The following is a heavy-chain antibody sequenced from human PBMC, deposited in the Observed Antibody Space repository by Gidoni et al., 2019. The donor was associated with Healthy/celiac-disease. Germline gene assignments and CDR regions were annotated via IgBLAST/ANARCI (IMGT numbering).Heavy chain of an antibody. CDR1: GESVTSYY. Sequence: VQLVQSGAEVKKPGESLRIYCKASGESVTSYYISRVRQMPGKGLEWMGRIDPSDSYTNYSPSFQGHVTISGDKSISTAYLQWSSLKASDTGMYYCAYNSGYAKGFEIDYWGQGTLVTVSS. D-gene: IGHD5-18*01. J-gene: IGHJ4*02. CDR3: AYNSGYAKGFEIDY. V-gene: IGHV5-10-1*03. CDR2: IDPSDSYT.